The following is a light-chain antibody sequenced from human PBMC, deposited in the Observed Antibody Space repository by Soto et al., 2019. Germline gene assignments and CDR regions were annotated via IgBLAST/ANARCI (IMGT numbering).Light chain of an antibody. CDR1: QDISNY. V-gene: IGKV1-27*01. CDR3: QRYSSAPPT. CDR2: AAS. J-gene: IGKJ5*01. Sequence: DIQMTQSPSSLSASVGDRVTITCRASQDISNYLAWYQQKPGKVPKLLIYAASTLQSGVPSRFSGSGSGTDFTLTISSLQPEDVATYYCQRYSSAPPTFGQGTRLEIK.